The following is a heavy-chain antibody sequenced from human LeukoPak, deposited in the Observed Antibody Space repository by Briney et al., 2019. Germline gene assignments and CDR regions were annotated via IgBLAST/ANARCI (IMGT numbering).Heavy chain of an antibody. D-gene: IGHD6-13*01. CDR2: IKQGGGEK. CDR1: GFTFSSYW. J-gene: IGHJ3*02. Sequence: GGSLRLSGAASGFTFSSYWMSWVRQAPGKGLEWVANIKQGGGEKYYVDSVKGRFTISRDNAKNSMYLQMNSLRAEDTAVYYCARSGSKNSSSWYDAFDIWGQGTMVTVSS. CDR3: ARSGSKNSSSWYDAFDI. V-gene: IGHV3-7*01.